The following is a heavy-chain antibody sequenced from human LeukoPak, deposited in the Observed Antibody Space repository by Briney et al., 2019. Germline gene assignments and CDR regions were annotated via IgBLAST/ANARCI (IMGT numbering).Heavy chain of an antibody. CDR2: IIPILGIA. D-gene: IGHD3-22*01. V-gene: IGHV1-69*04. J-gene: IGHJ5*02. CDR1: GGTFSSYA. CDR3: ARVATYYYDSSGPFDP. Sequence: GASVKVSCKASGGTFSSYAISWVRQAPGQGLEWMGRIIPILGIANYAQKFQGRVTITADKSTSTAYMELSSLRSEDTAVYYCARVATYYYDSSGPFDPWGQGTLVTVSS.